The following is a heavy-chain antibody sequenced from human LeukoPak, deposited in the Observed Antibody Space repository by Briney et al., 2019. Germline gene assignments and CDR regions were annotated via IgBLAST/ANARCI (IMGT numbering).Heavy chain of an antibody. CDR2: IIPILGFT. CDR1: GGTFSIFA. J-gene: IGHJ4*02. Sequence: SVTVSCKTSGGTFSIFAISWVRQAPGQGLEWMGRIIPILGFTNYAQKFQGRLTITADKSTSTAYMELSSLTSEDTAVYYCARDLSGYYSLYFEYWGQGTLVTVSS. D-gene: IGHD3-22*01. CDR3: ARDLSGYYSLYFEY. V-gene: IGHV1-69*04.